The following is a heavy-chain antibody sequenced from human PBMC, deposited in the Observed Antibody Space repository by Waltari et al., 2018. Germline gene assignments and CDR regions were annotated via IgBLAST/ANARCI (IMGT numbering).Heavy chain of an antibody. D-gene: IGHD6-6*01. CDR3: ARLVATRPDSFSIYHYYYMDV. CDR1: GGSFSGYY. Sequence: QVQLQQWGGGLLKPSETLSLTCAVYGGSFSGYYWIWIRQPPGKGLEWVGEINHSGKTTYTPSLKGRVTMSVDTAENQVSLKLNSVTAADTAVYFCARLVATRPDSFSIYHYYYMDVWGTGTTVTISS. CDR2: INHSGKT. V-gene: IGHV4-34*01. J-gene: IGHJ6*03.